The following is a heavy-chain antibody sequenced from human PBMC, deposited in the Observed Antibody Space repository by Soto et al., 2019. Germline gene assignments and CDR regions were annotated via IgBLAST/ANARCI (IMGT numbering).Heavy chain of an antibody. CDR1: GGSISSSSYY. D-gene: IGHD3-3*01. V-gene: IGHV4-39*01. CDR2: IYDSGST. CDR3: AGVRFLECILLYYFDY. J-gene: IGHJ4*02. Sequence: PSETLSLTCTVSGGSISSSSYYWGWIRPPTGKGLEWIGSIYDSGSTYYNPSLERRITISVDTYNNQFSLKLSSVTAADTAVYFCAGVRFLECILLYYFDYWGQGTLVTGPS.